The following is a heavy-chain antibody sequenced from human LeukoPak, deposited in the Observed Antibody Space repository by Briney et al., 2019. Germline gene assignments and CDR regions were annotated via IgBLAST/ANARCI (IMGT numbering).Heavy chain of an antibody. J-gene: IGHJ4*02. CDR1: GYTFTSYD. CDR3: ARVGIAAAGHFDY. D-gene: IGHD6-13*01. V-gene: IGHV1-8*01. Sequence: ASVKVSCKTSGYTFTSYDINWVRQATGQGLEWMGWMNPNSGNTGYAQKFQGRVTMTRNTSISTAYMELSSLRSEDTAVYYCARVGIAAAGHFDYWGQGTLVTVSS. CDR2: MNPNSGNT.